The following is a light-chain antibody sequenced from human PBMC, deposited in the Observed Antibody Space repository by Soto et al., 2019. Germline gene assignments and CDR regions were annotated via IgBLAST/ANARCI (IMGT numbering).Light chain of an antibody. CDR2: GAS. CDR3: QQYNNWWT. CDR1: QSISNN. V-gene: IGKV3-15*01. J-gene: IGKJ1*01. Sequence: EIVMTQSPATLSVSPGERATLSCRASQSISNNLAWYHQRPGQAPRLLIYGASTRATGIPARFSGSESGTEFTLTISSLQSEEFAVYYCQQYNNWWTFGQGTRVEIK.